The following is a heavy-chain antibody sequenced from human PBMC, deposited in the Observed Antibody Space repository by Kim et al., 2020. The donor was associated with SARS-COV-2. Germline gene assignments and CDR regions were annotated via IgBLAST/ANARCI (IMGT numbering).Heavy chain of an antibody. J-gene: IGHJ6*01. D-gene: IGHD2-15*01. Sequence: GGSLRLSCAASGFTFSSYGMHWVRQAPGKGLEWVAVISYDGSNKYYADFEKGRTIISRDNYKNTWYLQKNSLRAEETAVYYSRKELVVVGGPHLYYSGM. CDR1: GFTFSSYG. CDR3: RKELVVVGGPHLYYSGM. V-gene: IGHV3-30*18. CDR2: ISYDGSNK.